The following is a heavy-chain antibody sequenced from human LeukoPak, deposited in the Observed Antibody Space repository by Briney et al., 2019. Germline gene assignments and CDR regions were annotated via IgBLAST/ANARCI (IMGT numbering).Heavy chain of an antibody. CDR3: AKVSEGVSGWYYFDY. V-gene: IGHV4-4*09. Sequence: PSETLSLTCTVSGGSISSDYWNWIRQPPGKGLEWIGYIYTSGSTNYNPSLKSRVTISVDTSKNQFSLKLSSVTAADTAVYYCAKVSEGVSGWYYFDYWGQGTLVTVSS. CDR1: GGSISSDY. D-gene: IGHD6-19*01. J-gene: IGHJ4*02. CDR2: IYTSGST.